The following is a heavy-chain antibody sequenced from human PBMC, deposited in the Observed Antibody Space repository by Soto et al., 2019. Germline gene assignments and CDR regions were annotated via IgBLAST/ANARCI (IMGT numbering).Heavy chain of an antibody. CDR2: INAGNGNT. V-gene: IGHV1-3*01. Sequence: ASVKVSCKASGYTFTSYAMHWVRQAPGQRLEWMGWINAGNGNTNYAQKFQGRVTMTRDTSTSTVYMELSSLRSEDTAVYYCASSDIVVVPAAMMGFDPWGQGTLVTVSS. J-gene: IGHJ5*02. D-gene: IGHD2-2*01. CDR1: GYTFTSYA. CDR3: ASSDIVVVPAAMMGFDP.